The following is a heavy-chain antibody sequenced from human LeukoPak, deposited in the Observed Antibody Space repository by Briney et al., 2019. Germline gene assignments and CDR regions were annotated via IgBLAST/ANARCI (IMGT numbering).Heavy chain of an antibody. CDR2: INPNSGGT. J-gene: IGHJ3*02. CDR3: ARDGRQANAFDI. V-gene: IGHV1-2*06. Sequence: GASVKVSCKASGYTFTGYYIHWVRQAPGQGPEWMGRINPNSGGTNCAQKFQDRVTMTWDTSISTAYMELTRLRSDDTAVYYCARDGRQANAFDIWGQGTMVTVSS. D-gene: IGHD6-6*01. CDR1: GYTFTGYY.